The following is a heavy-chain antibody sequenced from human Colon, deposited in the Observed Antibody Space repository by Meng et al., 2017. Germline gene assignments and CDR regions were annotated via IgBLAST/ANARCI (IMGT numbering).Heavy chain of an antibody. V-gene: IGHV3-11*01. J-gene: IGHJ4*02. CDR3: ARGRYRSTH. CDR2: ISGSGSSV. Sequence: ESGGGVVKPGGSLGLSWAASGFTFSDYSMTWIRQAPGKGLEWLSYISGSGSSVYYADSVKGRITISRDNAKNSLYLQMNSLRAEDTAVYYCARGRYRSTHWGQGTLVTVSS. CDR1: GFTFSDYS. D-gene: IGHD2-2*02.